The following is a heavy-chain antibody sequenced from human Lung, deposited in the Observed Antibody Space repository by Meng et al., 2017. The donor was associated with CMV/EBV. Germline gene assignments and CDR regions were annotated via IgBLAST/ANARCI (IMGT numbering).Heavy chain of an antibody. CDR2: ISSSSSYI. J-gene: IGHJ4*02. CDR1: GFTFSSYS. V-gene: IGHV3-21*01. Sequence: GGSLKISCAASGFTFSSYSMNWVRQAPGKGLEWVSSISSSSSYIYYADSVKGRFTISRDNAKNSLYLQMNSLRAEDTAVYYCARSDLKLRFLEWLFLPIDYWGQGTLVTVSS. D-gene: IGHD3-3*01. CDR3: ARSDLKLRFLEWLFLPIDY.